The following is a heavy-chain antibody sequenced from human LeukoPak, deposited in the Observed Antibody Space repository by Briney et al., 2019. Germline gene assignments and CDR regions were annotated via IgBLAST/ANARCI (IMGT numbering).Heavy chain of an antibody. CDR1: GYTFTGYY. CDR3: ARDRGCSSTSCYSWFDP. D-gene: IGHD2-2*01. V-gene: IGHV1-2*06. Sequence: ASVKVSCKASGYTFTGYYMHWVRQAPGQGLEWMGRINPNSGGTNYAQKFQGRVTMTRDTSISTAYMELSRLRSDDTAVYYCARDRGCSSTSCYSWFDPWGQGTLVTVSS. CDR2: INPNSGGT. J-gene: IGHJ5*02.